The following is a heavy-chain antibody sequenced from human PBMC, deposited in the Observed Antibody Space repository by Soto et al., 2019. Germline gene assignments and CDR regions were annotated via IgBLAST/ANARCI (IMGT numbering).Heavy chain of an antibody. J-gene: IGHJ4*02. D-gene: IGHD3-3*01. CDR3: ARDGTRFLEWLTEKIYYFDY. V-gene: IGHV3-48*02. Sequence: PGGSLRLSCAASGFTFSSYSMNWVRQAPGKGLEWVSYISSSSSTIYYADSVKGRFTISRDNAKNSLYLQMNSLRDEDTAVYYCARDGTRFLEWLTEKIYYFDYWGQGTLVTVSS. CDR1: GFTFSSYS. CDR2: ISSSSSTI.